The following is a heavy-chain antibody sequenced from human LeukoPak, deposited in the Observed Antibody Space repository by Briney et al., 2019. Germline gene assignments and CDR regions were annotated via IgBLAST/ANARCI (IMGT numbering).Heavy chain of an antibody. D-gene: IGHD6-19*01. CDR3: AKSAPSSVAGNFDY. CDR2: ISWNSGSI. V-gene: IGHV3-9*01. Sequence: PGRSLRLSCAASGFTFDDYAMHWVRQAPGKGLEWVSGISWNSGSIGYADSVKGRFTISRDNAKNSLYLQMNSLRAGDTALYYCAKSAPSSVAGNFDYWGQGTLVTVSS. J-gene: IGHJ4*02. CDR1: GFTFDDYA.